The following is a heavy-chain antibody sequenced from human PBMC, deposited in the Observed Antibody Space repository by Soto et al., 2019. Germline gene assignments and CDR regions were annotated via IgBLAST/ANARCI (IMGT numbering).Heavy chain of an antibody. V-gene: IGHV3-53*02. CDR3: ARYVVYGGPYFDY. CDR1: GFIVSSNY. D-gene: IGHD4-17*01. CDR2: IYSGGST. J-gene: IGHJ4*02. Sequence: EVQVVETGGGLIQPGGSLRLSCAASGFIVSSNYMSWVRQAPGKGLEWVSTIYSGGSTFYADSVKGRFTISRDKSKNTLYLQMNSLRAEDTAVYYCARYVVYGGPYFDYWGQGTLVTVS.